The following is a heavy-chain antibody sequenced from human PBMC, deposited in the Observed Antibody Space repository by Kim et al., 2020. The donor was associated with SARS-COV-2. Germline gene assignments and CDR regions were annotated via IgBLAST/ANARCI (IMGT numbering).Heavy chain of an antibody. CDR2: ISYDGSNK. J-gene: IGHJ4*02. Sequence: GGSLRLSCAASGFTFSSYAMHWVRQAPGKGLEWVAVISYDGSNKYYVDSVKGRFTISRDNSKNTLHLQMNSLRAEDTAVYYCAREAVAGIDYWGQGTLVTVSS. CDR1: GFTFSSYA. CDR3: AREAVAGIDY. V-gene: IGHV3-30*04. D-gene: IGHD6-19*01.